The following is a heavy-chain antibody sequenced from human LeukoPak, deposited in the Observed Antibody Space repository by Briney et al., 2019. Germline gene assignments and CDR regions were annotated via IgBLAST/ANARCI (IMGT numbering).Heavy chain of an antibody. Sequence: GGSLRLSCEASEFILSSYAMSWVRQAPGKGLEWVSAISGSGGSTYYADSVKGRFTISRDNSKNTLYLQMNSLRAEDTALYYCAREVSEGFDFWGQGTLVTVSS. CDR3: AREVSEGFDF. CDR1: EFILSSYA. V-gene: IGHV3-23*01. J-gene: IGHJ4*02. CDR2: ISGSGGST. D-gene: IGHD3-22*01.